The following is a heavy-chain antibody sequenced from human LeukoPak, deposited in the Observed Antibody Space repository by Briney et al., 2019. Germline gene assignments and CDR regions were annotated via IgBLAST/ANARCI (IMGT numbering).Heavy chain of an antibody. J-gene: IGHJ4*02. D-gene: IGHD6-19*01. CDR1: GYTFTGYY. CDR2: INPNSGGT. CDR3: ASWASYSSGRSFDY. V-gene: IGHV1-2*02. Sequence: ASVKVSCKASGYTFTGYYMHWVRQAPGQGLEWMGWINPNSGGTNYAQKFQGRVTMTRDTSISTAYMELSRLRSDDTAVYYCASWASYSSGRSFDYWGQGTLVTVSS.